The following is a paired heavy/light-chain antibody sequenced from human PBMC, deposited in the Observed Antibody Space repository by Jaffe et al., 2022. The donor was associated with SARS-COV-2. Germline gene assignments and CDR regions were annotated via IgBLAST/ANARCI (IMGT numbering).Light chain of an antibody. CDR3: QQLNSYSWT. Sequence: DIQLTQSPSFLSASVGDRVTITCRASQGISSYLAWYQQKPGKAPKLLIYAASTLQSGVPSRFSGSGSGTEFTLTISSLQPEDFATYYCQQLNSYSWTFGQGTKVEIK. J-gene: IGKJ1*01. CDR1: QGISSY. CDR2: AAS. V-gene: IGKV1-9*01.
Heavy chain of an antibody. Sequence: EVQLLESGGGLVQPGGSLRLSCAASGFTFSSYAMSWVRQAPGKGLEWVSAISGSGGSTYYADSVKGRFTISRDNSKNTLYLQMNSLRAEDTAVYYCATSGRCNNPVCYPRGLFDYWGQGTLVTVSS. CDR3: ATSGRCNNPVCYPRGLFDY. V-gene: IGHV3-23*01. J-gene: IGHJ4*02. CDR2: ISGSGGST. CDR1: GFTFSSYA. D-gene: IGHD2-8*01.